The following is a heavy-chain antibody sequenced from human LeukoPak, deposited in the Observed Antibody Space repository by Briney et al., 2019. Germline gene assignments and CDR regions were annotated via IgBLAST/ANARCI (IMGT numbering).Heavy chain of an antibody. J-gene: IGHJ6*03. CDR1: GSTFSSYA. D-gene: IGHD2-2*01. CDR3: ARSKDFVVVPAARDDYYYYMDV. Sequence: ASVKVSCKASGSTFSSYAISWVRQAPGQGLEWMGGIIPIFDTTNYPQKFQGRVTITTDESTSTAYMEPSSLRSEDTAVYYCARSKDFVVVPAARDDYYYYMDVWGKGTTVTVSS. CDR2: IIPIFDTT. V-gene: IGHV1-69*05.